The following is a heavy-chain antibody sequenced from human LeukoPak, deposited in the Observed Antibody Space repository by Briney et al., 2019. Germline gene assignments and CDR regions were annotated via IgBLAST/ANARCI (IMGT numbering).Heavy chain of an antibody. CDR3: ARGRSSSWSTLDY. CDR2: IYSRGNT. J-gene: IGHJ4*02. Sequence: PSETLSLTCTVSGASISSSSSYWGWIRQPPGKGLEWLGNIYSRGNTYYKPSLRSRVTISIDTSKNQFSLKLSSVTAADTAVYYCARGRSSSWSTLDYWGQGTLVTVSS. CDR1: GASISSSSSY. V-gene: IGHV4-39*07. D-gene: IGHD6-13*01.